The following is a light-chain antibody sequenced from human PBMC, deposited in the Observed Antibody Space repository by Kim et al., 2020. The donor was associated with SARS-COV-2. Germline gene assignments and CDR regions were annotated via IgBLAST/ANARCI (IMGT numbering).Light chain of an antibody. V-gene: IGLV3-21*04. CDR2: YDN. CDR3: QVWDTSSDHPWV. J-gene: IGLJ3*02. Sequence: SYELTQPPSVSVAPGKTARITCGGNKIGSKSVHWYQQRPGQAPVLVIYYDNDRPSGIPERFSGSNSGNTATLTISRVEAGDEADCYCQVWDTSSDHPWVFGGGTQLTVL. CDR1: KIGSKS.